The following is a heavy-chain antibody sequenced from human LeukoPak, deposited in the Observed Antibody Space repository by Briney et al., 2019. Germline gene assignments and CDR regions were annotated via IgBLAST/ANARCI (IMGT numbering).Heavy chain of an antibody. CDR1: GGSISSYY. CDR2: IYTSGST. V-gene: IGHV4-4*07. J-gene: IGHJ4*02. CDR3: VGTMIVVVPYYFDY. Sequence: PSETLSLTCTVSGGSISSYYWSWIRQPAGKGLEWIGRIYTSGSTTYNPSLKSRVTMSVDTSKNQFSLKLSSVTAADTAVYYCVGTMIVVVPYYFDYWGQGTLVTVSS. D-gene: IGHD3-22*01.